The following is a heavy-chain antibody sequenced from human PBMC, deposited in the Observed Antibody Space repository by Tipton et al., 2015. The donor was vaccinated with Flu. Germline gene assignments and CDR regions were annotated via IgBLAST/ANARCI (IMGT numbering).Heavy chain of an antibody. Sequence: TLSLTCTVSGASISSGSFYWTWLRQPAGKGLEWIGRLYTAGGTTYNSSLKSRVTISMDTSSNHFAMKLSSVTAADSAVYYCVRDVPWDGDLEAFDLWGQGTMVTVSA. V-gene: IGHV4-61*02. CDR1: GASISSGSFY. CDR3: VRDVPWDGDLEAFDL. D-gene: IGHD7-27*01. J-gene: IGHJ3*01. CDR2: LYTAGGT.